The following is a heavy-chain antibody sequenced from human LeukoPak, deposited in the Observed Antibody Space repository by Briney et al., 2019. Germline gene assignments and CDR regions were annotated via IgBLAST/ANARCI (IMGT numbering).Heavy chain of an antibody. CDR3: AKGHALSSVDARFDY. CDR1: GFTFSSYS. V-gene: IGHV3-30*18. J-gene: IGHJ4*02. CDR2: ISYDGSNK. Sequence: GGSLRLSCAASGFTFSSYSMNWVRQAPGKGLEWVAVISYDGSNKYYADSVKGRFTISRDNSKNTLYLQMNSLRAEDTAVYYCAKGHALSSVDARFDYWGQGTLVTVSS. D-gene: IGHD6-19*01.